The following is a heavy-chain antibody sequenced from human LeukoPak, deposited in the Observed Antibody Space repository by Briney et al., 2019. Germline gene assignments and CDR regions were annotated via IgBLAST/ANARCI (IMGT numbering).Heavy chain of an antibody. CDR2: INPSGGST. Sequence: ASVKVSCKASGYTFTSYYMHWVRQAPGQGLEWMGIINPSGGSTSYAQKFQGRVTMTRDTSTSTVYMELSSLRSEDTAVYYCAGGSVLRYFDWLLYYNWFDPWGQGTLVTVSS. V-gene: IGHV1-46*01. J-gene: IGHJ5*02. CDR1: GYTFTSYY. D-gene: IGHD3-9*01. CDR3: AGGSVLRYFDWLLYYNWFDP.